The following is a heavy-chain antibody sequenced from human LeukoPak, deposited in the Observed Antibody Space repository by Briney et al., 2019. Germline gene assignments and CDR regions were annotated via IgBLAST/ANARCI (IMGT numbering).Heavy chain of an antibody. CDR1: GFTFSSYG. D-gene: IGHD1-1*01. J-gene: IGHJ4*02. V-gene: IGHV3-23*01. CDR3: AKGLETESRLDS. Sequence: QTGGSLRLSCAASGFTFSSYGMSWVRQAPGKGLEWVSVISGSGGSTYYADSVKGRFTISSDKSKNTLFLQMNSLRAEDTALYYCAKGLETESRLDSWGQGTLVTVSS. CDR2: ISGSGGST.